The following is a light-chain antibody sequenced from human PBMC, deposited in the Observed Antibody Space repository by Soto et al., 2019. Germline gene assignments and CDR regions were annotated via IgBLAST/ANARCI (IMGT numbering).Light chain of an antibody. CDR2: GAS. J-gene: IGKJ2*01. CDR1: QSVSSSY. V-gene: IGKV3-20*01. CDR3: QQYGSSPYT. Sequence: EIVLTQSPGTLSLSPGERATLSCRASQSVSSSYLAWYQQKPGQAPRLLIYGASSRATGIPDRFSGSGSGTDFTLTISRVEPEDVAVYYCQQYGSSPYTFGQGTKLEIK.